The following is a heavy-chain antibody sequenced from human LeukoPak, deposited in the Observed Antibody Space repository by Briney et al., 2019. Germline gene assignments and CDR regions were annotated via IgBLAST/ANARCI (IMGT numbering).Heavy chain of an antibody. Sequence: PGGSLRLSCAASGFTFSSYSMNWVRQAPGKGLEWVSYISSSSSTIYYADSVKGRFTISRDNSKNTLYLQMNSLRAEDTAVYYCAKDRSAIGEYSSSWSSFDYWGQGTLVTVSS. CDR1: GFTFSSYS. D-gene: IGHD6-13*01. V-gene: IGHV3-48*01. J-gene: IGHJ4*02. CDR3: AKDRSAIGEYSSSWSSFDY. CDR2: ISSSSSTI.